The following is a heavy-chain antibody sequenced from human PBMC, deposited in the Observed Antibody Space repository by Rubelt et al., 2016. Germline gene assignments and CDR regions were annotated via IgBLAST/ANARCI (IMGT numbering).Heavy chain of an antibody. V-gene: IGHV3-30*02. Sequence: VQLVESGGGLVQPGGSLRLSCAASGFTFSSYGMHWVRQAPGKGLEWVAFIRDDGSNKYDADSVKGRCTISRVNSKNTVYLQRTSLRAEDTAVYDCAKGLREGPYYYGMDVGGQGTTVTVSS. CDR1: GFTFSSYG. CDR3: AKGLREGPYYYGMDV. J-gene: IGHJ6*02. CDR2: IRDDGSNK. D-gene: IGHD1-26*01.